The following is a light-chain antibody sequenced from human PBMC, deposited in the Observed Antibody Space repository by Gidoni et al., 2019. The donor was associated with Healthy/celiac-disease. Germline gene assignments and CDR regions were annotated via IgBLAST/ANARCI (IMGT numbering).Light chain of an antibody. Sequence: DIVMTQSPSTLSVSPGERATLSCRASQSVSSNLAWYQQKPGQAPRLLIYGASTRATGIPARFSGSGSGTEVTLTISSLQSEDFAVYYCQQYNNWPRTFGQGTKLEIK. J-gene: IGKJ2*01. CDR3: QQYNNWPRT. CDR1: QSVSSN. CDR2: GAS. V-gene: IGKV3D-15*01.